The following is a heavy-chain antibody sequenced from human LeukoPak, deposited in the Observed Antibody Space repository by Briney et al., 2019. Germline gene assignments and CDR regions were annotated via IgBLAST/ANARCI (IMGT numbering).Heavy chain of an antibody. V-gene: IGHV4-34*01. CDR1: GGSFSGYY. J-gene: IGHJ6*02. CDR3: ARGTIFGDPHGMDV. Sequence: SETLSLTCAVYGGSFSGYYWSWIRQPPGKGLEWLGEINHSGSTNYNPSLKSRVTISVDTSKNQFSLKLSSVTAADTAVYYCARGTIFGDPHGMDVWGQGTTVTVSS. D-gene: IGHD3-3*01. CDR2: INHSGST.